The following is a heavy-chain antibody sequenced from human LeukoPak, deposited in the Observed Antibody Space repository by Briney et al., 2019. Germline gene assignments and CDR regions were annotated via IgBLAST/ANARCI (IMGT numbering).Heavy chain of an antibody. V-gene: IGHV3-53*01. CDR3: ARDSYSSAWYPAWSDP. CDR2: IYSGGSA. J-gene: IGHJ5*02. Sequence: GGALRLSCAAPGFTVSSNYKSWVRQAPGKGLEWGSVIYSGGSAYYAESVKGRFTISRANSKNKLYLQLNSLRAEDTAVYYCARDSYSSAWYPAWSDPWGQGTLVTVSS. CDR1: GFTVSSNY. D-gene: IGHD6-19*01.